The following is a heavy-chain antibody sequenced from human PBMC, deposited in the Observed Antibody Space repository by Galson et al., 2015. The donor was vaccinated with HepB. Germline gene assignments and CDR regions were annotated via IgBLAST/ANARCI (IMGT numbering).Heavy chain of an antibody. D-gene: IGHD3-10*01. V-gene: IGHV3-23*01. CDR1: GFTFNDYT. CDR2: IQSDYNA. Sequence: SLRLSCAASGFTFNDYTMSWVRQAPRKGLEWVSAIQSDYNAYYTDSVKGRFLISRDNSKKTLHLQMNSLRVEDTAVYFCARRVEGSFDFWGQGTLVTVSP. J-gene: IGHJ4*02. CDR3: ARRVEGSFDF.